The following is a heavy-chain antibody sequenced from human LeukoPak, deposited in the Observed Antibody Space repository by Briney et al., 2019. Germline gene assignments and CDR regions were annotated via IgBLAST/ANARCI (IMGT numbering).Heavy chain of an antibody. V-gene: IGHV3-9*01. D-gene: IGHD6-13*01. CDR2: ISWNSGSI. CDR3: AKDSSSWYYYGMDV. J-gene: IGHJ6*02. Sequence: GGSLRLSCAASGFTFDDYAMHWVRQTPGKGLEWVSGISWNSGSIGYADSVKGRFTISRDNAKNSLYLQMNSLRAEDTALYYCAKDSSSWYYYGMDVWGQGTTVTVSS. CDR1: GFTFDDYA.